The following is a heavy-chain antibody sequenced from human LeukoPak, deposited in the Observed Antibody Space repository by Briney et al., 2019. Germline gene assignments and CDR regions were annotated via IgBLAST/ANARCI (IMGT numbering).Heavy chain of an antibody. CDR2: IIPIFGTA. J-gene: IGHJ3*02. CDR3: ASPMTTVTTSAFDI. V-gene: IGHV1-69*01. CDR1: GGTFSSYA. Sequence: SVKVSCNASGGTFSSYAISWVRQAPGQGLEWMGGIIPIFGTANYAQKFQGRVTITADESTSTAYMELSSLRSEDTAVYYCASPMTTVTTSAFDIWGQGTMVTVSS. D-gene: IGHD4-17*01.